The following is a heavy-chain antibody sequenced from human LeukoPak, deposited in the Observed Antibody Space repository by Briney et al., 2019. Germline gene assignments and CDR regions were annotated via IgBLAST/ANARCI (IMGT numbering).Heavy chain of an antibody. J-gene: IGHJ4*02. V-gene: IGHV3-48*02. CDR3: ARDQRGWELPYYFDY. Sequence: GGSLRLSCAASGFTFSSYSMNWVRQAPGKGLEWVSYISSSSSTIYYADSVKGRFTISRDNAKNSLYLQMNSLRDEDTAVYYCARDQRGWELPYYFDYWGQGTLVTVSS. D-gene: IGHD1-26*01. CDR2: ISSSSSTI. CDR1: GFTFSSYS.